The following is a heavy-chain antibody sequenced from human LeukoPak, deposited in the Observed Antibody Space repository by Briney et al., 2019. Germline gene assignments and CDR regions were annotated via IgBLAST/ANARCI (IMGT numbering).Heavy chain of an antibody. Sequence: GGSLRLSCAASGFTFSSYEMNWVRQAPGKGLEWVSYISSSGSTIYYADSVKGRFTISRDNARNSLYLQMNSLRAEDTAVYYCAKSAVYCSSWYGLAWGQGTLVTVSS. D-gene: IGHD6-13*01. CDR3: AKSAVYCSSWYGLA. J-gene: IGHJ4*02. CDR1: GFTFSSYE. CDR2: ISSSGSTI. V-gene: IGHV3-48*03.